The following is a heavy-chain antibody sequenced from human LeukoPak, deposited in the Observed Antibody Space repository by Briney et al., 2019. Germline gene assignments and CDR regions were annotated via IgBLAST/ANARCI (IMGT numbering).Heavy chain of an antibody. J-gene: IGHJ4*02. CDR1: AFTFSTCS. CDR2: ISSSGSYI. V-gene: IGHV3-21*01. D-gene: IGHD5-18*01. Sequence: GGSLRFSCAASAFTFSTCSMNWVRQAPGKGLVWVSSISSSGSYIYYADSVKGRFTISRDNAKNSLHLQMSGLRAEDTAVYYCARGSGVQVWSSLDYWGQGTLVTVSS. CDR3: ARGSGVQVWSSLDY.